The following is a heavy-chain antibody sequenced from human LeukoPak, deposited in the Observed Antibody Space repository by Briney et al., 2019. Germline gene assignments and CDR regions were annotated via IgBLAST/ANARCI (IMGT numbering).Heavy chain of an antibody. CDR3: ARGPSVVVPAAGAFDI. J-gene: IGHJ3*02. CDR2: INHSGST. Sequence: SETLSLTCAVYGGSFSGYYWSWIRQPPGKGLEWIGEINHSGSTNYNPSLKSRVTISVATSKNQFSLKLSSVTAADTAVYYCARGPSVVVPAAGAFDIWGQGTMVTVSS. V-gene: IGHV4-34*01. D-gene: IGHD2-2*01. CDR1: GGSFSGYY.